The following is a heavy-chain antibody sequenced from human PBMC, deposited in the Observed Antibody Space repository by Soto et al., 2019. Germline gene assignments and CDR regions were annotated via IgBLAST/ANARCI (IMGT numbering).Heavy chain of an antibody. V-gene: IGHV5-51*01. CDR3: GSDAHLEAASI. D-gene: IGHD6-13*01. J-gene: IGHJ1*01. CDR2: IYPGDSDT. CDR1: GYSFTTYW. Sequence: PGESLKISCKGSGYSFTTYWIGWVRQLPGKGLEWMGIIYPGDSDTRYSPSFQGQVTISADKSISTAYLHWSSLKASDTAMYYCGSDAHLEAASIWGQRTPVTVSS.